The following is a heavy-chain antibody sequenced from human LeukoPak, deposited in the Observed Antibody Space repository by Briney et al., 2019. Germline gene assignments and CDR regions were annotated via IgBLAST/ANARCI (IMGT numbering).Heavy chain of an antibody. Sequence: ASVKVSCKASGYTFTGYYMHWVRQAPGQGLEWMGWINPNSGGTNYAQKFQGWVTMTRDTSISTAYMGLSRLRSDDTAVYYCARERVYDSSGGYAFDIWGQGTMVTVSS. J-gene: IGHJ3*02. CDR2: INPNSGGT. V-gene: IGHV1-2*04. D-gene: IGHD3-22*01. CDR3: ARERVYDSSGGYAFDI. CDR1: GYTFTGYY.